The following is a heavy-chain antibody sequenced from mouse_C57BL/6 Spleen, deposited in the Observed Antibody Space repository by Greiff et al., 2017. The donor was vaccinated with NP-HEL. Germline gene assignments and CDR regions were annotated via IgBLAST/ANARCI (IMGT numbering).Heavy chain of an antibody. Sequence: QVQLQQPGAELVKPGASVKLSCKASGYTFTSYWMQWVKQRPGQGLEWIGEIDPSGSYTNYNQKFKGKATLTVDTSSSTAYMQLSSLTSEDSAVYYCARKSLYDKVDYWGQGTTLTVSS. D-gene: IGHD2-3*01. CDR1: GYTFTSYW. J-gene: IGHJ2*01. V-gene: IGHV1-50*01. CDR3: ARKSLYDKVDY. CDR2: IDPSGSYT.